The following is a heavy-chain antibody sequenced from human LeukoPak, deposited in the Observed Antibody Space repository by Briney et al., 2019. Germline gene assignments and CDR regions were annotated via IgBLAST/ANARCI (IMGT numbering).Heavy chain of an antibody. CDR2: IYYSGST. Sequence: SETLSLTCTVSGGSISSYYWSWIRQPPGKGLEWIGYIYYSGSTNYNPSLKSRVTISVDTSKNQFSLKLSSVTAADTAVYYCARAPIYGDYVSGVFDYWGQGTLVTVSS. CDR1: GGSISSYY. D-gene: IGHD4-17*01. CDR3: ARAPIYGDYVSGVFDY. J-gene: IGHJ4*02. V-gene: IGHV4-59*01.